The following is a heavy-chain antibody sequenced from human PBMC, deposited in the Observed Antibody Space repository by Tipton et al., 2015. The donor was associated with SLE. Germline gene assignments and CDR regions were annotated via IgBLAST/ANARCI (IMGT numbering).Heavy chain of an antibody. V-gene: IGHV4-59*01. J-gene: IGHJ4*02. D-gene: IGHD6-19*01. Sequence: TLSLTCSVSGGSINAYYWSWIRQPPGKGLEWIGYIYYSGSTNYNPSLKSRVTISVDTSKNQFSLKLSSVTAADTAVYYCARERKSEAGTKHFDYWGQGTLVTVSS. CDR3: ARERKSEAGTKHFDY. CDR1: GGSINAYY. CDR2: IYYSGST.